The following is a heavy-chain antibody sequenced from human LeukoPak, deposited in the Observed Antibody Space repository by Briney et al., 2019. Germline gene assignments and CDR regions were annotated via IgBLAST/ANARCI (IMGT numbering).Heavy chain of an antibody. Sequence: ASVTVSFKASGYTFTSYYMHWVRQAPGQGLEWMGMIKPSGGSTSYAQKFQGRGTITRDTSTSTVYMQLSSLRSEDTAVYYCAREIAVAGIDSFDIWGQGTMVTVSS. D-gene: IGHD6-19*01. CDR3: AREIAVAGIDSFDI. V-gene: IGHV1-46*01. CDR1: GYTFTSYY. CDR2: IKPSGGST. J-gene: IGHJ3*02.